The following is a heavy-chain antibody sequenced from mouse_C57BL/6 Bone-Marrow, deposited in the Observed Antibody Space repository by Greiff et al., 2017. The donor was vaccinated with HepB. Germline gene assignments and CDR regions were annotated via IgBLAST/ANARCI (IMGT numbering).Heavy chain of an antibody. Sequence: QVQLKQPGAELVKPGASVKLSCKASGYTFTSYWMHWVKQRPGRGLEWIGRIDPNSGGTKYNEKFKSKATLTVDKPSSTAYMQLSSLTSEDSAVYYCTRRTTVVAMDYFDYWGQGTLVTVSA. CDR3: TRRTTVVAMDYFDY. V-gene: IGHV1-72*01. CDR1: GYTFTSYW. J-gene: IGHJ3*01. CDR2: IDPNSGGT. D-gene: IGHD1-1*01.